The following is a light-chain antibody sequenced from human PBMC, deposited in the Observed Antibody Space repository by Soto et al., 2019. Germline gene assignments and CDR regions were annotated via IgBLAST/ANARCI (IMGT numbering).Light chain of an antibody. CDR3: SSYTSSTNYV. CDR1: SSDVGSYYL. Sequence: QSVLTQPASVSGSPGQSITISCTGSSSDVGSYYLVSWYQHHPGKAPKLMIYEGSKRPSGICNRFSGSKSGNTASLTISGLQAEDEADYYCSSYTSSTNYVFGTGTKVTVL. J-gene: IGLJ1*01. CDR2: EGS. V-gene: IGLV2-14*02.